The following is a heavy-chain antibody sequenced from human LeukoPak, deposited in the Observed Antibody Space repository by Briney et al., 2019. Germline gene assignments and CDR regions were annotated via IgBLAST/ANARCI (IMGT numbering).Heavy chain of an antibody. D-gene: IGHD6-13*01. J-gene: IGHJ3*02. Sequence: SETLSLTCTVSGGSISSYHWSWIRQPPGKGLEWIGYIYYSGTTYYNPSLKSRVTMSVDTSKNQFSLKLSSVTAADTAVYYCARDVPTSSSWYTSDAFDIWGQGTMVTVSS. CDR2: IYYSGTT. V-gene: IGHV4-59*12. CDR3: ARDVPTSSSWYTSDAFDI. CDR1: GGSISSYH.